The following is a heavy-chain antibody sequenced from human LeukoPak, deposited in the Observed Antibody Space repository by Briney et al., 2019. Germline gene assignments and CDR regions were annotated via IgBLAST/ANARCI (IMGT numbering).Heavy chain of an antibody. D-gene: IGHD2-21*02. CDR1: GASIISGGYY. CDR3: ARDPIAYCGADCYSD. Sequence: SETLSLTCTVSGASIISGGYYWSWIRQHPGKGLEWIGYIYYTGSTYYNPSLKNRLTISIDTSKSQFSLKLTSVTAADTAVYYCARDPIAYCGADCYSDWGQGTLVTVSS. V-gene: IGHV4-31*03. J-gene: IGHJ4*02. CDR2: IYYTGST.